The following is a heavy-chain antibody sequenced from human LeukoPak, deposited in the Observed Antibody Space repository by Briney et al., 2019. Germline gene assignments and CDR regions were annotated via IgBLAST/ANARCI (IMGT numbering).Heavy chain of an antibody. D-gene: IGHD6-19*01. CDR3: ARRFSGWPIDY. CDR1: GGSIRSSYYY. V-gene: IGHV4-39*01. Sequence: SETLSLTCTVSGGSIRSSYYYWGWIRQPPGKGLEWIGSIYDSGSTYYDPSLKSRVTISVDTSKNQFSLKLSSVTAADTAVYYCARRFSGWPIDYWGQGTLVTVSS. J-gene: IGHJ4*02. CDR2: IYDSGST.